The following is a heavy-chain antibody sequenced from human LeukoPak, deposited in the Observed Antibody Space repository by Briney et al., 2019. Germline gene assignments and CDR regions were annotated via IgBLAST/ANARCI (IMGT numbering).Heavy chain of an antibody. Sequence: SETLSLTCTVSGCSISCGDYYWSWIRQPPGKGLEWIRYIYYSGSTYYNPSLKSRVTISVDTSKNQFSLKLSSVTAADTAVYYCTRVRGFGEFDYWGQGTLVTVSS. CDR2: IYYSGST. D-gene: IGHD3-10*01. V-gene: IGHV4-30-4*01. J-gene: IGHJ4*02. CDR3: TRVRGFGEFDY. CDR1: GCSISCGDYY.